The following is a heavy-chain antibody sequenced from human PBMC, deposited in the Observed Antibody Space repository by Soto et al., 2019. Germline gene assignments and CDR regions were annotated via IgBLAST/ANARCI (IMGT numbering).Heavy chain of an antibody. CDR3: ARGSSSWYWDLNYYYYMDV. CDR2: IYYSGST. V-gene: IGHV4-59*01. CDR1: GGSISSYY. Sequence: SETLCLTCTVSGGSISSYYWSWIRQPPGKGLEWIGYIYYSGSTNYNPSLKSRVTISVDTSENQFSLKLSSVTAADTAVYYCARGSSSWYWDLNYYYYMDVWGKGTTVTVSS. D-gene: IGHD6-13*01. J-gene: IGHJ6*03.